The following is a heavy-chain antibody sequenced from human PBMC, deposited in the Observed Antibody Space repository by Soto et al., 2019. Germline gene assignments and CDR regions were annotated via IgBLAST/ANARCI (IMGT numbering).Heavy chain of an antibody. CDR2: ISAYNGNT. V-gene: IGHV1-18*01. CDR1: GYTFTSYG. D-gene: IGHD3-10*01. J-gene: IGHJ5*02. Sequence: ASVKVSCKASGYTFTSYGISWVRQAPGQGLEWMGWISAYNGNTNYAQKLQSRVTMTTDTSTSTAYMELRSLRSDDTAVYYCAKERSRPLLLWFGELFGQDWFDPWGQGTLVTVSS. CDR3: AKERSRPLLLWFGELFGQDWFDP.